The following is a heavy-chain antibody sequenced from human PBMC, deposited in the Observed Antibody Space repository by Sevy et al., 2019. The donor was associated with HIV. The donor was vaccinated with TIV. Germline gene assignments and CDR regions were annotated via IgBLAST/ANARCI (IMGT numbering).Heavy chain of an antibody. CDR1: GGTFSSYA. CDR3: ARVAASYDFWSGYHSNYYYYGMDV. D-gene: IGHD3-3*01. CDR2: IIPIFGTA. V-gene: IGHV1-69*13. J-gene: IGHJ6*02. Sequence: ASVKVSCKASGGTFSSYAISWVRQAPGQGLEWMGGIIPIFGTANYAQKFQGRVTITADESTSTAYMELSSLRSEDTAVYYCARVAASYDFWSGYHSNYYYYGMDVWGQGTTVTVSS.